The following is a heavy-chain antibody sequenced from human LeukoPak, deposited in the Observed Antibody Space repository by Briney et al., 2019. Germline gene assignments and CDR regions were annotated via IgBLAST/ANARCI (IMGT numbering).Heavy chain of an antibody. Sequence: SETLSLTCTVSGGSIISYYWSWIRQPPGQGLEWIGHIYYSGNTNYKPSLKSQGTISVDKSKNQFSLKLSSVTAADTAVYYCARLYWRLGELKFDPWGQGTLVTVSS. V-gene: IGHV4-59*08. CDR1: GGSIISYY. D-gene: IGHD3-16*01. CDR3: ARLYWRLGELKFDP. CDR2: IYYSGNT. J-gene: IGHJ5*02.